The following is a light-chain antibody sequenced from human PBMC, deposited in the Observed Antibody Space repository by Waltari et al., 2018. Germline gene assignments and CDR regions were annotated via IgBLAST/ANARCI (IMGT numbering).Light chain of an antibody. CDR2: AAS. V-gene: IGKV1-9*01. J-gene: IGKJ1*01. CDR1: QDISSY. CDR3: QQPYFYPRT. Sequence: DIQLTQSPSFLSASVGDRVNITCRASQDISSYLAWYQQKPGTAPQFLIYAASTLQSGVPARFSGSGSGTEFTLTISSLQPEDFATYYCQQPYFYPRTFGQGTKVDIK.